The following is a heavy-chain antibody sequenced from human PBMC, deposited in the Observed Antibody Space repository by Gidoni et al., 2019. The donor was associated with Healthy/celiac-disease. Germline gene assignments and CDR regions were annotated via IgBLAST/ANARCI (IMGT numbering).Heavy chain of an antibody. V-gene: IGHV5-51*01. CDR2: IYPGDSDT. CDR3: ARLQGRQQLVYSGPNPDY. CDR1: GYSFTSYW. J-gene: IGHJ4*02. D-gene: IGHD6-13*01. Sequence: EVQLVQSGAEVKKPGESLKISCKGSGYSFTSYWIGWVRQMPGKGLEWMGIIYPGDSDTRYSPSFQGQVTISADKSISTAYLQWSSLKASDTAMYYCARLQGRQQLVYSGPNPDYWGQGTLVTVSS.